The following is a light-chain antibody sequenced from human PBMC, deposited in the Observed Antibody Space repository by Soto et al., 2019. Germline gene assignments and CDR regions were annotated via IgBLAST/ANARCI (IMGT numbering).Light chain of an antibody. J-gene: IGLJ1*01. Sequence: QSALTQPRSVSASPGQSVTISCTGTSSDVGRYDYVSWYRQHPGKAPKLIVYDVTERPSGVPDRFSGSKSGNTASLTISGLQAEDEAAYSCCSFAGSYSYVFGTGTKVTVL. CDR3: CSFAGSYSYV. CDR2: DVT. V-gene: IGLV2-11*01. CDR1: SSDVGRYDY.